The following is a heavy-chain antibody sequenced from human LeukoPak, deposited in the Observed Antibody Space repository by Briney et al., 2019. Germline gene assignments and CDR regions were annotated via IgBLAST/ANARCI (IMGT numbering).Heavy chain of an antibody. V-gene: IGHV3-30*18. Sequence: GGSLRLSCAASGFTFSSYGMHWVRRAPGKGLEWVALISYDGSNKYYADSVKGRFTISRDNSKNTLYLQMNSLRAEDTAVYYCAKDAADYGDYGGAFDIWGQGTMVTVSS. CDR3: AKDAADYGDYGGAFDI. CDR2: ISYDGSNK. CDR1: GFTFSSYG. J-gene: IGHJ3*02. D-gene: IGHD4-17*01.